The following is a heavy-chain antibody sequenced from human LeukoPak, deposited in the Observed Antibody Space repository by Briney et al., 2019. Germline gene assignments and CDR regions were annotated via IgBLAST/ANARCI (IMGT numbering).Heavy chain of an antibody. D-gene: IGHD3-22*01. CDR2: IIPIFGTA. V-gene: IGHV1-69*13. J-gene: IGHJ4*02. CDR1: GGTFSSYA. CDR3: ARAMGDYYDSSVFY. Sequence: ASVKVSCKASGGTFSSYAISWVRQAPGQGLEWMGGIIPIFGTANYAQKFQGRVTITADESTSTAYMELSSLISEDTAVYYCARAMGDYYDSSVFYWGQGTLVTVSS.